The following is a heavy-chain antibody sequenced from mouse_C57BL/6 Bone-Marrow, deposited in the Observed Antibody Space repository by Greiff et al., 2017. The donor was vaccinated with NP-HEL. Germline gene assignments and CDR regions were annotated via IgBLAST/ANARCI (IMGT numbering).Heavy chain of an antibody. Sequence: VNVVASGGGLVKPVGSLTLSCAASGFTFRSSSMSCVRQTPVNRLAWVATISAGGSYTYYPANVKGRFTISRDNAKNNLYLQMSHLKSEDTAMYYCARGYGPYWYFDVWGTGTTVTVSS. D-gene: IGHD1-1*02. V-gene: IGHV5-4*03. CDR1: GFTFRSSS. J-gene: IGHJ1*03. CDR2: ISAGGSYT. CDR3: ARGYGPYWYFDV.